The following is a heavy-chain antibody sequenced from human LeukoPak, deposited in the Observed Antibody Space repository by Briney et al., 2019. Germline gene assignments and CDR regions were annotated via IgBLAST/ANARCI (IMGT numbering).Heavy chain of an antibody. V-gene: IGHV3-74*01. D-gene: IGHD6-19*01. Sequence: GGSLRLSCAVSGSTISGYYMHWVRHAPGKGLVWVSRISSDGTSRTYADSVQGRFSISRDNAKNMPYLQMNSLRVEDTAMYYCLMYTSGWDWGQGTLVTVSS. CDR2: ISSDGTSR. CDR1: GSTISGYY. J-gene: IGHJ4*02. CDR3: LMYTSGWD.